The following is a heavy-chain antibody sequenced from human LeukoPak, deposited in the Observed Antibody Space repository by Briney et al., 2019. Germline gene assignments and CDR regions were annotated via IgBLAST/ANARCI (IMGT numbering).Heavy chain of an antibody. CDR3: ATELRGYSFGYDS. CDR1: GGAFSSYA. Sequence: SVKVSCKACGGAFSSYAIAWVRQAPGPGLEWMGRITVMSGTANYAQKFQDRVTITTDESTRTSYMEVSSLRSEDTAVYFCATELRGYSFGYDSWGQGTLVTVSS. D-gene: IGHD5-12*01. J-gene: IGHJ5*01. V-gene: IGHV1-69*05. CDR2: ITVMSGTA.